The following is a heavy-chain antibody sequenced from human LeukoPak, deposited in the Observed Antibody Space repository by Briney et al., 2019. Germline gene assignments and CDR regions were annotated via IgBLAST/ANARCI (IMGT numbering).Heavy chain of an antibody. Sequence: KPSGTLSLTCAVSGGSISSSNWWSWVRQPPGKGLEWIGEIYHSGSTNYNPSLKSRVTISVDKSKNQFSLKLSSVTAADTAVYYYARDTRTYYYGSVGMDVWGQGTTVTVSS. CDR1: GGSISSSNW. V-gene: IGHV4-4*02. CDR2: IYHSGST. D-gene: IGHD3-10*01. J-gene: IGHJ6*02. CDR3: ARDTRTYYYGSVGMDV.